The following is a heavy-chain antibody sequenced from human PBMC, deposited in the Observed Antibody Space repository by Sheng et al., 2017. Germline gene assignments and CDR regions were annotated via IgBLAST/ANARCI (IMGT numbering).Heavy chain of an antibody. V-gene: IGHV4-39*07. D-gene: IGHD3-22*01. J-gene: IGHJ5*02. Sequence: QLQLQESGPGLVKPSETLSLTCTVSGGSVSTSSDYWGWIRQPPGKGLEWIGSIYYSGSTYYNPSLKSRVTISVDTSKNQFSLKLSSVTAADTAVYYCARVRGNVQVWLFPWGQGTLVTVSS. CDR2: IYYSGST. CDR3: ARVRGNVQVWLFP. CDR1: GGSVSTSSDY.